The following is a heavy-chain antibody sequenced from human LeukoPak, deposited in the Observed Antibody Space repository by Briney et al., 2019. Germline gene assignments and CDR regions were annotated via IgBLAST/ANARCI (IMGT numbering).Heavy chain of an antibody. Sequence: PGGSLRLSCAASGFTFSSYSMNWVRQAPGKGLEWVSSISSSSSYIYYADSVKGRFTISRDNAKNSLYLQMNSLTVEDTAVYYCVYDRSGLDFWGQGTLVTVSS. CDR3: VYDRSGLDF. CDR1: GFTFSSYS. D-gene: IGHD3-22*01. CDR2: ISSSSSYI. V-gene: IGHV3-21*01. J-gene: IGHJ4*02.